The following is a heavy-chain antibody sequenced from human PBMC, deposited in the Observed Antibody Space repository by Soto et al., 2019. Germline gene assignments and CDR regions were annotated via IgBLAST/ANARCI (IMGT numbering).Heavy chain of an antibody. CDR1: GYTFTRYP. CDR3: ARSLEVGATDY. Sequence: GASVKVSCKASGYTFTRYPIHWVRQAPGRGLEWMGWLNPANGDTGYSQKFQGWVTMTRDTSISTAYMELSRLRSDDTAVYYCARSLEVGATDYWGQGTLVTVSS. V-gene: IGHV1-2*04. D-gene: IGHD1-26*01. J-gene: IGHJ4*02. CDR2: LNPANGDT.